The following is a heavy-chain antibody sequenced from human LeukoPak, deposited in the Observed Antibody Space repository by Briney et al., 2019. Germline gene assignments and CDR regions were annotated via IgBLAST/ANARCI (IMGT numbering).Heavy chain of an antibody. Sequence: GASVKVSCKASGGTFSSYAISWVRQAPGQGLEWMGGIIPIFGTANYAQKFQGRVTIAADKSTSTAYMELSSLRSEDTAVYYCARGGSGSYPLDYWGQGTLVTVSS. J-gene: IGHJ4*02. V-gene: IGHV1-69*06. D-gene: IGHD3-10*01. CDR3: ARGGSGSYPLDY. CDR1: GGTFSSYA. CDR2: IIPIFGTA.